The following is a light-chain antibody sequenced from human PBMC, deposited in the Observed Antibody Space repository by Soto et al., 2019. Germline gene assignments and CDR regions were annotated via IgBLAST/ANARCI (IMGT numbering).Light chain of an antibody. CDR2: EVS. Sequence: QSALTQPASVSGSPGQSITISCTGTSSDVGCYDLVSWYQHHPGKAPNLMIYEVSKRPSGVSNRFSGSKAGNTASLTPTKLQSDGEPDCFCCSYAGKSTFGEGFGSGTKVTVL. CDR3: CSYAGKSTFGEG. CDR1: SSDVGCYDL. J-gene: IGLJ1*01. V-gene: IGLV2-23*02.